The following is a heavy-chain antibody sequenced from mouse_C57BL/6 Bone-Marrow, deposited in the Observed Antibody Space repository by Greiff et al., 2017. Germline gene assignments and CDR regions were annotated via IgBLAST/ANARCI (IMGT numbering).Heavy chain of an antibody. CDR2: IYPGDGDT. Sequence: QVQLQQSGPELVKPGASVKISCKASGYAFSSSWMNWVKQRPGKGLEWIGRIYPGDGDTNYNGKFKGKATLTADKSSSTAYLQLSSLTSEDSAVYFCAKRRSNHVWYFDVWGTGTTVTVSS. CDR3: AKRRSNHVWYFDV. D-gene: IGHD2-5*01. V-gene: IGHV1-82*01. J-gene: IGHJ1*03. CDR1: GYAFSSSW.